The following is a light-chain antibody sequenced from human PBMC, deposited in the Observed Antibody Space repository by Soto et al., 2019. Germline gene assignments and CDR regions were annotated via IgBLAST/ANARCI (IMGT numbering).Light chain of an antibody. CDR2: DAS. CDR1: QSISSW. V-gene: IGKV1-5*01. J-gene: IGKJ1*01. CDR3: QQYNSYSPWT. Sequence: DIQMTQSPSTLSASVGDRVTITCRASQSISSWLAWYQQKPGKAPKLLIYDASSLESGVPSRFSGSGSGTELTLTISSLQPDDFETNYCQQYNSYSPWTFGQGTKVEIK.